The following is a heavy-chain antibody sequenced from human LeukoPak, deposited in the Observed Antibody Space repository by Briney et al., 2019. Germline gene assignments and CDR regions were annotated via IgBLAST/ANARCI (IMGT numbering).Heavy chain of an antibody. J-gene: IGHJ6*02. V-gene: IGHV3-21*01. CDR3: ARSVRYCTNGVCYQGMDV. CDR2: ISSSSSYI. CDR1: GFTFSSYS. Sequence: GGSLRLSCAASGFTFSSYSMNWVRQTPGKGLEWVSSISSSSSYIYYADSVKGRFTISRDNAKNSLYLQMNSLRAEDTAVCYCARSVRYCTNGVCYQGMDVWGQGTTVTVSS. D-gene: IGHD2-8*01.